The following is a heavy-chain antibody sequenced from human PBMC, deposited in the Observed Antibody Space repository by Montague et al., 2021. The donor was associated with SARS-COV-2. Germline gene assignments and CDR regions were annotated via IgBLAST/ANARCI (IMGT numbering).Heavy chain of an antibody. D-gene: IGHD6-19*01. Sequence: TLSLTCTVSGGSISSGSYYWSWIRQPAGKGLEWIGRISISGSTKYNPSVKSRVTISVDTSKNQFSLKLSSVTAADTAVYYCARDIAVAGLFDYWGQGTLVTVSS. CDR2: ISISGST. CDR3: ARDIAVAGLFDY. J-gene: IGHJ4*02. CDR1: GGSISSGSYY. V-gene: IGHV4-61*02.